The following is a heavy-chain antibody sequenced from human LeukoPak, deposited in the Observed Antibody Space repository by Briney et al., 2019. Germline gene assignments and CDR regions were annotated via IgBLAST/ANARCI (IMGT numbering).Heavy chain of an antibody. D-gene: IGHD5/OR15-5a*01. V-gene: IGHV3-74*01. J-gene: IGHJ3*02. CDR1: GFTFSSYW. CDR3: ARGVSGTGPDI. CDR2: IKTDGSST. Sequence: PGGSLRLSCAASGFTFSSYWMHWVRQAPGQGLVWVSRIKTDGSSTAYADSVKGRFTISRDNAKNTMYLQMNSLRAEDTAVYYCARGVSGTGPDIWGLGTMVTVSS.